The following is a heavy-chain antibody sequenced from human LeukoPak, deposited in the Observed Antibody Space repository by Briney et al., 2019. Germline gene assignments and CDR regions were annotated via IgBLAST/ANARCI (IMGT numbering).Heavy chain of an antibody. J-gene: IGHJ2*01. D-gene: IGHD3-10*01. Sequence: PSETLSLTCTVSGGSISSGSYYWSWIRQPAGKGLEWIGRIYTSGSTNYNPSLKSRVTISVDTSKNQFSLKLSSVTAADTAVYYCAREPPRAGFGAHYWYFDLWGRGTLVTVSS. CDR1: GGSISSGSYY. V-gene: IGHV4-61*02. CDR2: IYTSGST. CDR3: AREPPRAGFGAHYWYFDL.